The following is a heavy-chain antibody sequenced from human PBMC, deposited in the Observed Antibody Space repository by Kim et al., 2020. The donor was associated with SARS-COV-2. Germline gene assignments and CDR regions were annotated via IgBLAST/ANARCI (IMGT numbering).Heavy chain of an antibody. CDR2: T. Sequence: TNYADAQKGRFSISSDNAENTLYLQMTSLRAEDTAIYYCARPLYDYVWGTYWGQGTLVTVSS. CDR3: ARPLYDYVWGTY. D-gene: IGHD3-16*01. V-gene: IGHV3-74*01. J-gene: IGHJ4*02.